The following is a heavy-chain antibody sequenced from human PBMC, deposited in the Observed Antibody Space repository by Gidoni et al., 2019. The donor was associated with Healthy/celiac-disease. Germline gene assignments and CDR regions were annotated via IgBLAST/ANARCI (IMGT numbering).Heavy chain of an antibody. J-gene: IGHJ2*01. Sequence: QVQLQESGPGLVTPSETLSLTCTVSGGSISSYYWSWIRQPAGKGLEWIGRIDTSGSTNYNPSLKSRVTMSVDTSKNQFSRKLSSVTAADTAVYDCARDSLDCSSTSCHWYFDPWGRGTLVTVSS. V-gene: IGHV4-4*07. CDR3: ARDSLDCSSTSCHWYFDP. CDR1: GGSISSYY. CDR2: IDTSGST. D-gene: IGHD2-2*01.